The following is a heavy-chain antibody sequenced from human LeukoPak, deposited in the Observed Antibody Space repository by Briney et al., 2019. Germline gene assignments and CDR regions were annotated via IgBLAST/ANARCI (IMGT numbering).Heavy chain of an antibody. Sequence: GALRLSCAASGFTFSWYWMGWVRQAPGEGLEWVANIKQDGSEKYYVDSVKGRFTISRDNAKNSLYLQMNSLRAEDTAVYYCARRYFDYWGQGTLVTVSS. CDR2: IKQDGSEK. V-gene: IGHV3-7*01. CDR1: GFTFSWYW. CDR3: ARRYFDY. D-gene: IGHD2-15*01. J-gene: IGHJ4*02.